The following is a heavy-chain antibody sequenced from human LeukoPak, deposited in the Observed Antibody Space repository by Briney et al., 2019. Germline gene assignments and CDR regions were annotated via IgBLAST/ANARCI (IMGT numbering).Heavy chain of an antibody. CDR2: IYYTGST. D-gene: IGHD3-3*01. CDR3: ARWGVQEWDY. CDR1: GGSISSYY. J-gene: IGHJ4*02. V-gene: IGHV4-59*01. Sequence: SETLSLTCTVSGGSISSYYWSWIRQPPGKGLEWIGYIYYTGSTSYNPSLKSRVTMSIDTSQNQFSLKLSSVTAADTAVYYCARWGVQEWDYWGQGTLVTVSS.